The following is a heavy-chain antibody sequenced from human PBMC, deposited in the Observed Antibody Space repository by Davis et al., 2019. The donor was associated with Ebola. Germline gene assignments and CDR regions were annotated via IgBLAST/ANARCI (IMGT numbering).Heavy chain of an antibody. CDR1: GYTFTGYY. J-gene: IGHJ5*02. CDR2: ISAYNGNT. CDR3: ASGTRPLEFDP. Sequence: ASVKVSCKASGYTFTGYYMHWVRQAPGQGLEWMGWISAYNGNTNYAQKLQGRVTMTTDTSTSTAYMELSSLRSEDTAVYYCASGTRPLEFDPWGQGTLVTVSS. D-gene: IGHD1-1*01. V-gene: IGHV1-18*04.